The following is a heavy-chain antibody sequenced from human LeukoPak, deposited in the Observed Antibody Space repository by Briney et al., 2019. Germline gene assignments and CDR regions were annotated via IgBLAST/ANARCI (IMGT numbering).Heavy chain of an antibody. V-gene: IGHV2-70*04. Sequence: SGPTLVNPTQSLTLTCTFSGFSLSTARMRVSWIRQPPGKALEWLARIDWDDDKFYKTSLKTRLTIPKDTSKNQVILITTNMDPVDTATYYCARTISVTDYFDYWGPGTLVTVSS. CDR2: IDWDDDK. CDR1: GFSLSTARMR. J-gene: IGHJ4*02. CDR3: ARTISVTDYFDY. D-gene: IGHD2-2*02.